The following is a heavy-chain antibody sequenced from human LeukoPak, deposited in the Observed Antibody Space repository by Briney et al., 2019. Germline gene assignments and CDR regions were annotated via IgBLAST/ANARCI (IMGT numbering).Heavy chain of an antibody. D-gene: IGHD3-3*01. CDR3: ASGAITIFGVDKPYHFDY. CDR1: GFTFSSYS. J-gene: IGHJ4*02. V-gene: IGHV3-21*01. CDR2: ISSSSSYI. Sequence: GGSLRLSCAASGFTFSSYSMNWVRQAPGKGLEWVSSISSSSSYIYYADSVKGRFTISRDNAKNSLYLQMNSLRAEDTAVYYCASGAITIFGVDKPYHFDYWGQGTLVTVSS.